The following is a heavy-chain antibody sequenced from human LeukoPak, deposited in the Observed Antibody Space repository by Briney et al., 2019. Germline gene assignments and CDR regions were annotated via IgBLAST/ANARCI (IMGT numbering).Heavy chain of an antibody. V-gene: IGHV1-69*01. Sequence: SVKVSCKASGGTFSSYAISWVRQAPGQGLEWMGVIIPIFGTANYAQKFQGRVTITADESTSTAYMELSSLRSEDTAVYYCARGGTGSATWYFDLWGRGTLVTVSS. CDR3: ARGGTGSATWYFDL. J-gene: IGHJ2*01. D-gene: IGHD1-26*01. CDR2: IIPIFGTA. CDR1: GGTFSSYA.